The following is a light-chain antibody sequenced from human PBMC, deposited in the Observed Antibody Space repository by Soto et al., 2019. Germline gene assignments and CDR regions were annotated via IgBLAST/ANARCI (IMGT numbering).Light chain of an antibody. CDR3: CSYAGSYPYV. Sequence: QSALTQPASVSGSPGQSITISCTGASSDVGAYNYVSWYQQHPGKAPKLMIFEVSHRPSGVSTRFSGSKSGNTASLTISGLQAEDEADYYCCSYAGSYPYVFGTGTKVTVL. V-gene: IGLV2-14*01. CDR1: SSDVGAYNY. CDR2: EVS. J-gene: IGLJ1*01.